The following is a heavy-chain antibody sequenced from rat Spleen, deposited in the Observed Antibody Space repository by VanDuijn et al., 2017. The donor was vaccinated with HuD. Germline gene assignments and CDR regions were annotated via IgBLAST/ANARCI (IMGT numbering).Heavy chain of an antibody. CDR2: ISWGGTST. CDR1: GFTFDDYG. D-gene: IGHD5-1*01. J-gene: IGHJ3*01. Sequence: EVQLVESDGGLVQPGRSLKLSCAASGFTFDDYGMAWVRQAPKNGLEWVASISWGGTSTYYTDNVKGRFTISRDNAKNALYLQMNNLRSEDTAIYYCAKVLGNWFANWGQGTLVTVSS. CDR3: AKVLGNWFAN. V-gene: IGHV5-29*01.